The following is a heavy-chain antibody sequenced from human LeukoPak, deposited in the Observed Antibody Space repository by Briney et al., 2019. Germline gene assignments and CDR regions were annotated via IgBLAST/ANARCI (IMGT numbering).Heavy chain of an antibody. D-gene: IGHD5-18*01. J-gene: IGHJ4*02. Sequence: GSSVKVSCKASGGTFSSYAISWVRQAPGQGLEWMGRIIPIFGIANYAQKFQGRVTITADKSTSTAYMELSSLRSEDTAVYYCASGDTAMVTLDYWGQGTLVTVSS. V-gene: IGHV1-69*04. CDR2: IIPIFGIA. CDR3: ASGDTAMVTLDY. CDR1: GGTFSSYA.